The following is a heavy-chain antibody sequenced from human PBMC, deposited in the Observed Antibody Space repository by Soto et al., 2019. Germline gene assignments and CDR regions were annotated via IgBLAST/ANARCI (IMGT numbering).Heavy chain of an antibody. CDR2: INHSGTT. CDR1: DGSFSSYY. D-gene: IGHD3-3*01. J-gene: IGHJ6*02. CDR3: ARVQDDFWSGFPRIYHQVVDV. V-gene: IGHV4-34*01. Sequence: SETLSLTCGVYDGSFSSYYWTWIRQPPGKGLEWIGEINHSGTTNYAPSLKSRLTISVDTSKNQFSLKLSSVTAADTAVYYCARVQDDFWSGFPRIYHQVVDVWGPGTTVTVSS.